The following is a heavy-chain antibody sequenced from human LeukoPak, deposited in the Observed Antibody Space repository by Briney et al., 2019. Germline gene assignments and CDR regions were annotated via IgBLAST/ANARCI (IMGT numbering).Heavy chain of an antibody. CDR3: AKDSYYYYYMDV. CDR1: EFSVGSNY. V-gene: IGHV3-23*01. CDR2: ISGSGGST. J-gene: IGHJ6*03. Sequence: GGSLRLSCAASEFSVGSNYMTWVRQAPGKGLEWVSGISGSGGSTNYADSVKGRFTISRDNSKNTLYLQMNSLRAEDTAVYYCAKDSYYYYYMDVWGKGTTVTISS.